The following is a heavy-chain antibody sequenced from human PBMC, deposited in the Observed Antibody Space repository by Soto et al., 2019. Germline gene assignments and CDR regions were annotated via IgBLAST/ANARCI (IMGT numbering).Heavy chain of an antibody. CDR3: AKASGRVHYGMHV. CDR2: IRGSGGGT. D-gene: IGHD3-10*01. CDR1: GFPFSMFA. J-gene: IGHJ6*02. V-gene: IGHV3-23*01. Sequence: TGGSLRLSCAASGFPFSMFAMNWVRQAPGKGLEWVSGIRGSGGGTYYADSVKGRFTISRDDSRNMLYLEMNTLRGEDTAVYYCAKASGRVHYGMHVWGQGTTVTVSS.